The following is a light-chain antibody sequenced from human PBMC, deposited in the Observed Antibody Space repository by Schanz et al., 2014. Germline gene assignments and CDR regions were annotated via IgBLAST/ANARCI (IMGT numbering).Light chain of an antibody. CDR3: SSNVGSNNFQ. CDR1: SSDVGGYNF. Sequence: QSALTQPPSASGSPGQSVTISCTGTSSDVGGYNFVSWYQQHPGKAPKLMIYEVNKRPSGVPDRFSGSKSGNTASLTVSGLQAEDEAEYYCSSNVGSNNFQFGGGTKVTVL. CDR2: EVN. J-gene: IGLJ3*02. V-gene: IGLV2-8*01.